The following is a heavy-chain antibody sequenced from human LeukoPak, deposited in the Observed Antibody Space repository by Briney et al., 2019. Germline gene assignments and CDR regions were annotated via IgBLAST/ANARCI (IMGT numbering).Heavy chain of an antibody. D-gene: IGHD6-13*01. CDR1: GFTFSSYS. V-gene: IGHV3-21*01. CDR2: ISSSSSYI. J-gene: IGHJ4*02. CDR3: AREVCSISNY. Sequence: PGGSLRLSCAASGFTFSSYSMNWLRQAPGKGLEWISSISSSSSYIYYADSVKGRFTISRDNAKNSLYLQMNSLRAEDTAVYYCAREVCSISNYWGQGTLVTVSS.